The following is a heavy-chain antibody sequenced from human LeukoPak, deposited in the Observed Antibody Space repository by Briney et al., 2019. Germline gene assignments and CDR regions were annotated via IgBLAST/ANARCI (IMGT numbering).Heavy chain of an antibody. V-gene: IGHV3-48*01. CDR2: ISSSSSTI. D-gene: IGHD3-3*01. Sequence: GGSLRLSCAASGFAFSSYSMNWVRQAPGKGLEWVSYISSSSSTIYYADSVKGRFTISRDNAKNSLYLQMNSLRAEDTAVYYCASLYYDFWSGYYGTNWFDPWGQGTLVTVSS. CDR1: GFAFSSYS. J-gene: IGHJ5*02. CDR3: ASLYYDFWSGYYGTNWFDP.